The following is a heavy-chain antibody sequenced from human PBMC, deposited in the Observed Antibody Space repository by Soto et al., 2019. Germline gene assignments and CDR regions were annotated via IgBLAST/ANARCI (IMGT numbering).Heavy chain of an antibody. Sequence: GGSLRLSCVASGFTFDDYAIHWVRQTPGKGLEWVSGLTWNGEVLGYADSVKGRFTISRDNGKDSLYLEMNSLRPEDTALYYCVKDSESSGYLTHLDYWGQGTLVTVSS. CDR1: GFTFDDYA. CDR2: LTWNGEVL. D-gene: IGHD3-22*01. J-gene: IGHJ4*02. V-gene: IGHV3-9*01. CDR3: VKDSESSGYLTHLDY.